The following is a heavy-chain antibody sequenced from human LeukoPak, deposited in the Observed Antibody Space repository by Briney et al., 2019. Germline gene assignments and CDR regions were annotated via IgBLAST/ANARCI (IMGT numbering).Heavy chain of an antibody. CDR2: INHSGST. Sequence: LETLSLTCAVYGGSFSGYYWSWIRQPPGKGLEWIGEINHSGSTNYNPSLKSRVTISVDTSKNQFSLKLSSVTAADTAVYYCARGRYYYGSRVPFDYRGQGTLVTVSS. J-gene: IGHJ4*02. D-gene: IGHD3-10*01. CDR3: ARGRYYYGSRVPFDY. V-gene: IGHV4-34*01. CDR1: GGSFSGYY.